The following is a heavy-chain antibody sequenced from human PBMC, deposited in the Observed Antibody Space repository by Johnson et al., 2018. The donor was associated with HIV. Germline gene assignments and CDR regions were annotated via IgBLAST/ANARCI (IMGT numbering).Heavy chain of an antibody. CDR2: ISGDGSST. V-gene: IGHV3-74*01. CDR3: ASPLPTGTTSLDAFDI. D-gene: IGHD1-7*01. CDR1: GFTISTFW. Sequence: VQPVDSGGGLVEPGGSLRLSCAASGFTISTFWMHWVRQVPGKGLMGVSRISGDGSSTSYADSVKGRFTISRDNAKNTLYLQLNTLRVEDTAVYYCASPLPTGTTSLDAFDIWGQGTMV. J-gene: IGHJ3*02.